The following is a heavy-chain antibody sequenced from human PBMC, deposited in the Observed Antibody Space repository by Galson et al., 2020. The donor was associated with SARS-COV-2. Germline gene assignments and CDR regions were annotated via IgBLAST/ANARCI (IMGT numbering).Heavy chain of an antibody. V-gene: IGHV3-7*01. CDR2: INQEGSEK. CDR1: GFTFTNFW. Sequence: LKISCPASGFTFTNFWMTWVRQAPGKGLEWVANINQEGSEKNYVDSVKGRFTVSRDNARNSLELQMNSLRAEDTAVYYCARGGFYPDYWGQGTLVSVSP. J-gene: IGHJ4*02. CDR3: ARGGFYPDY.